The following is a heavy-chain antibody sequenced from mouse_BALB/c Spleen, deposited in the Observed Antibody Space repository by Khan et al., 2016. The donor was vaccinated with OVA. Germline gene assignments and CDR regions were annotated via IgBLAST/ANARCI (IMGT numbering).Heavy chain of an antibody. CDR1: GFSFSRYS. V-gene: IGHV5-9-3*01. CDR3: TRREGYDGYGQGDY. CDR2: ISSGGTYT. D-gene: IGHD2-2*01. J-gene: IGHJ4*01. Sequence: EVELVESGGGLVKPGGSLKLSCAASGFSFSRYSMSWVRQTPEKRLEWVATISSGGTYTYYSDSVKGRFTISRDTANNTLFLQMSSLRSEDTAIYACTRREGYDGYGQGDYWGEGTSVTVSS.